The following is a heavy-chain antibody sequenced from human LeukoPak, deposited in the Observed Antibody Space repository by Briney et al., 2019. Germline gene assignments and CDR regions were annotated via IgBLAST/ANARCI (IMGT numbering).Heavy chain of an antibody. Sequence: GGSLRLSCAASGFTFTNYEMNWVRQAPGKGLEWVSYISSSGSTIYYADSVKGRFTISRDNAKNSLYLQMNSLRAEDTAVYYCAELGITMIGGVWGKGTTVTISS. CDR3: AELGITMIGGV. CDR2: ISSSGSTI. V-gene: IGHV3-48*03. CDR1: GFTFTNYE. J-gene: IGHJ6*04. D-gene: IGHD3-10*02.